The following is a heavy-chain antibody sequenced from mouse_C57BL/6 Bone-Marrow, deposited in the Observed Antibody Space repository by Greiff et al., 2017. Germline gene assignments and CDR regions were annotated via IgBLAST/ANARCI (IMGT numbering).Heavy chain of an antibody. D-gene: IGHD1-1*01. CDR2: ISYDGSN. Sequence: EVKLMESGPGLVKPSQSLSLTCSVTGYSITSGYYWNWIRQFPGNKLEWMGYISYDGSNNYNPSLKNRISITRDTSKNQFFLKLNSVTTEDTATYYCARFITTVVAPFDYWGQGTTLTVSS. J-gene: IGHJ2*01. CDR1: GYSITSGYY. CDR3: ARFITTVVAPFDY. V-gene: IGHV3-6*01.